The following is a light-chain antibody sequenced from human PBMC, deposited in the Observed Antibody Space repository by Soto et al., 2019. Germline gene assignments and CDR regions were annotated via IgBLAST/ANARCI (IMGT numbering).Light chain of an antibody. CDR3: KQYGSSPPFT. J-gene: IGKJ5*01. CDR1: QSVSSSY. Sequence: EIVLTQSPGTLSLSPGERATLSCRASQSVSSSYLAWYQQKPGQAPRLLIYCASGRATGIPDRFSGSGSGTDFTLTISRLEPEDFAVYYCKQYGSSPPFTFGQGTRLEIK. CDR2: CAS. V-gene: IGKV3-20*01.